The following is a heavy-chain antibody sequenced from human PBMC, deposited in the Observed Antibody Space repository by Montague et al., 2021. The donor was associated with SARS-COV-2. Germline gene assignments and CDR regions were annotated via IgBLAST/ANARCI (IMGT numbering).Heavy chain of an antibody. Sequence: YFDYGVSVKSRITINPDTSKNQFSLQLDSVTPDDTAVYYCARGGAFDYWGQGTLVTVSS. V-gene: IGHV6-1*01. D-gene: IGHD3-10*01. J-gene: IGHJ4*02. CDR3: ARGGAFDY. CDR2: YF.